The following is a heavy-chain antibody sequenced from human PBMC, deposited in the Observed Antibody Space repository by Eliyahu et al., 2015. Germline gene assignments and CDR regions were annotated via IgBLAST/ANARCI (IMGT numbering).Heavy chain of an antibody. Sequence: QVQLQQSGPGLVKPSQTLSLTCAISGNSVPTDRYAWNWIRQSPSRGLEWLGRTFYRSKWYHNYGVSVEGRITIDPDTSKNQFSLHLNSVTPEDTAVYFCARDDYGAMLDYWSQGTLVTVSS. CDR1: GNSVPTDRYA. V-gene: IGHV6-1*01. J-gene: IGHJ4*02. CDR2: TFYRSKWYH. D-gene: IGHD4/OR15-4a*01. CDR3: ARDDYGAMLDY.